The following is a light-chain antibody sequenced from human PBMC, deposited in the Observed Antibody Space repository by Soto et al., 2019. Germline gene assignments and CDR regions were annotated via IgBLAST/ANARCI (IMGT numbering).Light chain of an antibody. CDR1: QSISSW. CDR3: LQHNNYPPT. J-gene: IGKJ1*01. V-gene: IGKV1-5*03. Sequence: DIQITQSPSTLSASVGDRVTITCRASQSISSWLAWYQQKPGKAPKLLIYKASSLESGVPSRFSGSGSGTEITLTISSLQPEDFATYFCLQHNNYPPTFGQGTKVDIK. CDR2: KAS.